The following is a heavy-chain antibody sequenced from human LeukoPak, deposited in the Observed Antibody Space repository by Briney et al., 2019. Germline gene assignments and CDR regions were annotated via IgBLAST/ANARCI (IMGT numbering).Heavy chain of an antibody. D-gene: IGHD6-13*01. CDR1: GGSISSYY. V-gene: IGHV4-59*08. J-gene: IGHJ4*02. Sequence: SETLSLTCTVSGGSISSYYWSWIRQPPGKGLEWIGHIYYSGSTNYNPSLKSRVTISVHTSKNQFSLKLSSVTAADTAVYYCARGDAGYSSSWLFDYWGQGTLVTVSS. CDR2: IYYSGST. CDR3: ARGDAGYSSSWLFDY.